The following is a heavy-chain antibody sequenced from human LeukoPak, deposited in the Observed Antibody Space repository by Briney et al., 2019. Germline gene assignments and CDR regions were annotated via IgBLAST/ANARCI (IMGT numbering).Heavy chain of an antibody. J-gene: IGHJ4*02. Sequence: ASVKVSCKASGYTFTSYYMHWVRQAPGQGLEWMGIINPSGGSTSYAQKFQGRVTMTRNTSISTAYMELSSLRSEDTAVYYCAVEMATTFDYWGQGTLVTVSS. CDR2: INPSGGST. CDR1: GYTFTSYY. V-gene: IGHV1-46*01. CDR3: AVEMATTFDY. D-gene: IGHD5-24*01.